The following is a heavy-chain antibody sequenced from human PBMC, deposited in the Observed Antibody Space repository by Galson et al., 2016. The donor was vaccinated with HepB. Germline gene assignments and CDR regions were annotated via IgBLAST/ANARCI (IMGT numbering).Heavy chain of an antibody. CDR1: GYTFTNYY. CDR3: ARYDRVVANGPPFDN. CDR2: INANTGAT. V-gene: IGHV1-2*02. Sequence: SVKVSCKASGYTFTNYYMHWVRQAPGQGLEWMGWINANTGATKYHQEFQGRVTMTRDTSMSTAYMELSSMRSDDTAMYYCARYDRVVANGPPFDNWGQGTLVTVSS. J-gene: IGHJ4*02. D-gene: IGHD5-12*01.